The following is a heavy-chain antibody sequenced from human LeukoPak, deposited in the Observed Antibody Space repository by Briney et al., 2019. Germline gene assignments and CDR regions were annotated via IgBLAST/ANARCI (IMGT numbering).Heavy chain of an antibody. D-gene: IGHD2-8*01. CDR2: IKQDGSEK. CDR1: GFTFSSCW. J-gene: IGHJ4*02. V-gene: IGHV3-7*01. CDR3: ARDTGHCAKGACSTPAFDY. Sequence: GGSLRLSCAASGFTFSSCWMSWVRQAPGKGLEWVANIKQDGSEKHYVDSVKGRFTISRDNAKNSLYLQMNSLRAEDTAVYYCARDTGHCAKGACSTPAFDYWGQGTLVTVSS.